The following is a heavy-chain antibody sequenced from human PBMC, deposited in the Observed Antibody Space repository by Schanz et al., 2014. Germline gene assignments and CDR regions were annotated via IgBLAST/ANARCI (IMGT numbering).Heavy chain of an antibody. Sequence: QLQLQESGPGLVKPSETLSLTCTVSGGSISSSSYFWGWIRQPPGKGLEWIGSIYHSGSTYNNPSRKSRFPMPVDRPKTHSSRKLSSVTAADTALYYCARHMGRLSSSRGNYFDYWGQGTLVTVSS. CDR2: IYHSGST. CDR3: ARHMGRLSSSRGNYFDY. V-gene: IGHV4-39*01. CDR1: GGSISSSSYF. J-gene: IGHJ4*02. D-gene: IGHD6-13*01.